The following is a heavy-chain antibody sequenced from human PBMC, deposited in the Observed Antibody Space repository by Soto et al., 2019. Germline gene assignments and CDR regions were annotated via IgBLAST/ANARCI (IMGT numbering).Heavy chain of an antibody. CDR3: ARLVAGVDWFDP. D-gene: IGHD2-15*01. V-gene: IGHV4-59*01. CDR1: GGSISGYY. CDR2: IYYSGST. J-gene: IGHJ5*02. Sequence: SETLSLTCTVSGGSISGYYWSWIRQPPGKGLEWIGYIYYSGSTNYNPSLKSRVTISVDTSKNQFSLKLSSVTAADTAVYYCARLVAGVDWFDPWGQGTLVTVSS.